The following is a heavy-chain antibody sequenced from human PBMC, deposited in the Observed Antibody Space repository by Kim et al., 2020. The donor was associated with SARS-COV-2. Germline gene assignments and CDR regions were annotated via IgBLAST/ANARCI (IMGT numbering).Heavy chain of an antibody. CDR2: INPSGGST. Sequence: ASVKVSCKASGYTFTSYYMPWVRQAPGQGLEWMGIINPSGGSTSYAQKFQGRVTMTRDTSTSTVYMELSSLRSEDTAVYYCARDIGVPAANYGMDVWGQGTTGTVSS. CDR1: GYTFTSYY. D-gene: IGHD2-2*01. CDR3: ARDIGVPAANYGMDV. J-gene: IGHJ6*02. V-gene: IGHV1-46*01.